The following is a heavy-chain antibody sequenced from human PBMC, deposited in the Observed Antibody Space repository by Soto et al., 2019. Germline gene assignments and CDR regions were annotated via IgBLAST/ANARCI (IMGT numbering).Heavy chain of an antibody. CDR2: IIPIFGTA. CDR3: AKNAEYYYDSSGPFDY. CDR1: GGTFSSYA. J-gene: IGHJ4*02. V-gene: IGHV1-69*12. Sequence: QVQLVQSGAEVKKPGSSVKVSCKASGGTFSSYAISWVRQAPGQGLEWMGGIIPIFGTANYAQKFQGRVTITADESTSTAYMELSSLRSEDMAVYYCAKNAEYYYDSSGPFDYWGQGTLVTVSS. D-gene: IGHD3-22*01.